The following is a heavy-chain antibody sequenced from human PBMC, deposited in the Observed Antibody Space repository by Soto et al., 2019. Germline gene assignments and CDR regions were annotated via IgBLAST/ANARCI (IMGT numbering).Heavy chain of an antibody. V-gene: IGHV1-3*01. D-gene: IGHD1-1*01. J-gene: IGHJ4*02. CDR3: AREQQLDTGNFDY. CDR2: INAGNGNT. Sequence: ASVKVSCKASGFTFTSSAVQWVRQARGQRLEWMGWINAGNGNTKYSQKFQDRVTITRDTSASTVYMALSSLRFEDTAVYYCAREQQLDTGNFDYWGQGTLVTVSS. CDR1: GFTFTSSA.